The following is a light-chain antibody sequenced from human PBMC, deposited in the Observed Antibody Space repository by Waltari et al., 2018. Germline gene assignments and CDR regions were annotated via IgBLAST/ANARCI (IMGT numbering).Light chain of an antibody. CDR2: GNN. J-gene: IGLJ1*01. CDR3: QSFDTSLSGYV. V-gene: IGLV1-40*01. CDR1: SSNTGADND. Sequence: QSVLTQPPSVSGAPGQRVTISCTGSSSNTGADNDATWYQQLPAAPPKLLIYGNNNRPSGVPDRFSGSKSGTSASLAITGLQAEDEADYYCQSFDTSLSGYVFGSGTRVTVL.